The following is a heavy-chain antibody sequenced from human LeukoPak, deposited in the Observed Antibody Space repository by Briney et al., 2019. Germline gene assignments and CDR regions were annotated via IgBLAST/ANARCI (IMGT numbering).Heavy chain of an antibody. D-gene: IGHD3-10*01. CDR2: ISGSGGST. Sequence: GGPLRLSCAASGFTFSSYAMSWVRQAPGKGLEGGSAISGSGGSTYYADSVKGRFTISRDNSKNTLYLHMNSLRPDDTAVYYCATSGNYSGSASYYPFDYWGPGTLVTASS. CDR3: ATSGNYSGSASYYPFDY. CDR1: GFTFSSYA. J-gene: IGHJ4*02. V-gene: IGHV3-23*01.